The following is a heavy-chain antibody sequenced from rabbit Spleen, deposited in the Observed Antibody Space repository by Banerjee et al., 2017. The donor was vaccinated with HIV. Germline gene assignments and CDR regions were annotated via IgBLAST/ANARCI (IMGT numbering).Heavy chain of an antibody. Sequence: QEQLEESGGDLVKPGASLTLTCTASGFSFRSSDYMCWVRQAPGKGLEWISCIAGSSSDFTYSASWAKGRFTISKTSSTTVTLQMTSLTAADTATYFCARDTGSSFSSYGMDLWGQGTLVTVS. J-gene: IGHJ6*01. CDR2: IAGSSSDFT. CDR1: GFSFRSSDY. V-gene: IGHV1S45*01. CDR3: ARDTGSSFSSYGMDL. D-gene: IGHD8-1*01.